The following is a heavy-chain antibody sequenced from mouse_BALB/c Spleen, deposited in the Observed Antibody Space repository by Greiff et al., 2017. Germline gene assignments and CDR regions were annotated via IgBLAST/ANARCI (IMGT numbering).Heavy chain of an antibody. CDR3: ARGGRYDVDYAMDY. CDR1: GFTFSSFG. J-gene: IGHJ4*01. Sequence: EVQVVESGGGLVQPGGSRKLSCAASGFTFSSFGMHWVRLAPEKGLEWVAYISSGSSTIYYADTVKGRFTISRDNPKNTLFLQMTSLRSEDTAMDYCARGGRYDVDYAMDYWGQGTSVTVSS. V-gene: IGHV5-17*02. CDR2: ISSGSSTI. D-gene: IGHD2-14*01.